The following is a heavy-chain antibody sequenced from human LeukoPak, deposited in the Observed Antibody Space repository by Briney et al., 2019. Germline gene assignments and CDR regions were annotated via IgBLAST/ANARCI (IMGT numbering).Heavy chain of an antibody. CDR1: GYTFTSYD. J-gene: IGHJ4*02. D-gene: IGHD6-19*01. CDR2: MNPNSGNT. CDR3: ARVPPRGPQSSIAVAGTGDY. Sequence: GASVKVSCKASGYTFTSYDINWVRQATGQGLEWMGWMNPNSGNTGYAQKFQGRVTMTRDTSISTAYMELSRLRSDDTAVYYCARVPPRGPQSSIAVAGTGDYWGQGTLVTVSS. V-gene: IGHV1-8*01.